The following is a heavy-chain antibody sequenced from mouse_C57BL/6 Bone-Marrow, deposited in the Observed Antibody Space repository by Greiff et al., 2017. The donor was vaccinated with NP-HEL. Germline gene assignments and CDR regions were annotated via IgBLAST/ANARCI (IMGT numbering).Heavy chain of an antibody. CDR1: GYTFTSYW. J-gene: IGHJ2*01. Sequence: QVQLQQPGAELVMPGASVKLSCKASGYTFTSYWMHWVKQRPGQGLEWIGEIDPSDSYTNYNQKFKGKSTLTVDKSSSTAYMQLSSLTSEDSAVDYCVRGYYYGSSYEVDYWGLGTTLTVSS. D-gene: IGHD1-1*01. CDR2: IDPSDSYT. V-gene: IGHV1-69*01. CDR3: VRGYYYGSSYEVDY.